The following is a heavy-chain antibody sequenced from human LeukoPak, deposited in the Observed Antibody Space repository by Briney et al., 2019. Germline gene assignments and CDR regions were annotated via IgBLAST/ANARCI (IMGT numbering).Heavy chain of an antibody. V-gene: IGHV1-69*04. J-gene: IGHJ3*01. D-gene: IGHD6-6*01. CDR1: GGTFSSYA. Sequence: LWASAKVSCKASGGTFSSYAISWVRQAPGQGLEWMGRVIPILGIANYAQKFQGRVTITADKSTSTAYMELSSLRSEDTAVYYCARDGEIAARPRGMDVWGQGTMVTVSS. CDR2: VIPILGIA. CDR3: ARDGEIAARPRGMDV.